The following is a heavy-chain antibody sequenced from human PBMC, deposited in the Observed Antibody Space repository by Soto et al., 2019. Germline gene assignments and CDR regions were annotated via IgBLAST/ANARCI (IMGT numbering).Heavy chain of an antibody. CDR2: INVYNGNT. CDR3: ARDAAVGLFAY. J-gene: IGHJ4*02. D-gene: IGHD6-19*01. V-gene: IGHV1-18*01. Sequence: QVQLVQSGAEVKKPGASMKVSCKASGYTFTNYGISWVRQAPGQGLEWMGWINVYNGNTKYAQKLQGRVTMTTDTSTSTAYMELRSLRSDDTAVHFCARDAAVGLFAYWGQGTLVTVSS. CDR1: GYTFTNYG.